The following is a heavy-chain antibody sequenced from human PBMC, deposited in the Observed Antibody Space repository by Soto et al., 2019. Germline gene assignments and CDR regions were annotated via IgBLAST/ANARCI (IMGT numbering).Heavy chain of an antibody. CDR2: ISSSSSYI. V-gene: IGHV3-21*01. D-gene: IGHD3-22*01. CDR3: ARSLGPAPFWYYYDSSGSSSKFFDY. Sequence: GGSLRLSCAASGFTFSSYSMYWAGQAPGKGLEWVSSISSSSSYIYYADSEKGRFTISRDNAKNSLYLQMNSLRAEATAVYYCARSLGPAPFWYYYDSSGSSSKFFDYWGQGTLVTGS. CDR1: GFTFSSYS. J-gene: IGHJ4*02.